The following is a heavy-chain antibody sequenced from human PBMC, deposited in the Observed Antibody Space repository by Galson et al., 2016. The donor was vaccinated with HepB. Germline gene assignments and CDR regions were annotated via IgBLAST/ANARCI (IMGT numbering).Heavy chain of an antibody. Sequence: SVKVSCKASGYTFTNYYMHWVRQAPGQGLEWMGFMNPSAGSTAYAQKFQGRLTMARDTSTSTVYMQLSSLRSEDTAVYYCARDTALVVVYAHPLDFDYWGQGTLVTVSS. D-gene: IGHD2-8*02. J-gene: IGHJ4*02. CDR3: ARDTALVVVYAHPLDFDY. V-gene: IGHV1-46*01. CDR2: MNPSAGST. CDR1: GYTFTNYY.